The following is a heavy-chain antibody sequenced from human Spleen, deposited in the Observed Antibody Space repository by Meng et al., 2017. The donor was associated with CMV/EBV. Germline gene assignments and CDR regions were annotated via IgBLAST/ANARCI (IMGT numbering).Heavy chain of an antibody. D-gene: IGHD3-10*01. CDR1: GDSMTNHIW. V-gene: IGHV4-4*02. CDR2: MLHRGSS. Sequence: EVGTALENPCDSLYHTCGTSGDSMTNHIWLAAAREPPGTGRDWLGKMLHRGSSAYNQSLKSRVSMSIDKSKMQFNSMMTSVTAADKEVYHYLGGLGGSVWGKGTLVTVSS. CDR3: LGGLGGSV. J-gene: IGHJ1*01.